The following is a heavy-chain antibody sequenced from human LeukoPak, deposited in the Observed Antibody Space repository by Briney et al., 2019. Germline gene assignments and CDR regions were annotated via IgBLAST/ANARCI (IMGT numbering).Heavy chain of an antibody. CDR1: GFTFSSYW. V-gene: IGHV3-7*01. Sequence: GGSRRLSCAASGFTFSSYWMSWVRQAPGKGLEWVGQISQDGSEKYFVDSVRGRFTFSRDNAKNSLYLQMNSLRAEDTAVYYCARDSSGTTFDYWGQGTLVTVSS. CDR3: ARDSSGTTFDY. D-gene: IGHD1-7*01. CDR2: ISQDGSEK. J-gene: IGHJ4*02.